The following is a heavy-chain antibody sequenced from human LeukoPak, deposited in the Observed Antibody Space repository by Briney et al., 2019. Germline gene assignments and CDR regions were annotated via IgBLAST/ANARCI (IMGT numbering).Heavy chain of an antibody. CDR2: IYYSGST. V-gene: IGHV4-59*01. CDR3: ATSTGGPGSYSQRGGYFQH. D-gene: IGHD3-10*01. Sequence: TSETLSLTCTVSGGSISSYYWSWIRQPPGKGLEWIGYIYYSGSTNYNPSLKSRVTISVDTSKNQFSLKLSSVTAADTAVYYCATSTGGPGSYSQRGGYFQHWGQGTLVTVSS. J-gene: IGHJ1*01. CDR1: GGSISSYY.